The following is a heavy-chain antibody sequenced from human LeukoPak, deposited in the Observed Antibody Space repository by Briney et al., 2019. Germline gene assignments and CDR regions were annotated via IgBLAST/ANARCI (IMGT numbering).Heavy chain of an antibody. J-gene: IGHJ3*02. CDR1: GFTVSSNY. CDR3: ARDSVIVVVPAFDI. D-gene: IGHD2-2*01. Sequence: PGGSLRLSCAASGFTVSSNYMSWVRQAPGKGLEWVSSISSSSSYIYYADSVKGRFTISRDNAKNSLYLQMNSLRAEDTAVYYCARDSVIVVVPAFDIWGQGTMVTVSS. V-gene: IGHV3-21*01. CDR2: ISSSSSYI.